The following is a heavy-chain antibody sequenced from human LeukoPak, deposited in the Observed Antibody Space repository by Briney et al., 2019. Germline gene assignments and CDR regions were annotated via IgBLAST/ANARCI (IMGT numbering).Heavy chain of an antibody. V-gene: IGHV3-66*01. CDR1: GFTVSTNY. CDR3: ARVVVEVGTTDYFDY. D-gene: IGHD2-15*01. CDR2: IYSGGGT. Sequence: GGSLRLSCAVSGFTVSTNYMSWVRQAPGKGLEWVSIIYSGGGTYYADSVEGRFSISRDNSKNTLYLQMNNLRAEDTAVYYCARVVVEVGTTDYFDYWGQGTLVTVSS. J-gene: IGHJ4*02.